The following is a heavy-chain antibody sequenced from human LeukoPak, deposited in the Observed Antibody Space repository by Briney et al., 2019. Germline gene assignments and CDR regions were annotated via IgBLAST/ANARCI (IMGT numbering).Heavy chain of an antibody. CDR3: ARGTTVLDY. D-gene: IGHD1-1*01. CDR2: ISGSGDNT. Sequence: GGSLRLSCAASGFTFSNYALTWVRQAPGKGLEWVSSISGSGDNTFYADSVKGRFTISTDNSNNTLYLQMNSLRDEDTAVYYCARGTTVLDYWGQGTLVTVSS. J-gene: IGHJ4*02. V-gene: IGHV3-23*01. CDR1: GFTFSNYA.